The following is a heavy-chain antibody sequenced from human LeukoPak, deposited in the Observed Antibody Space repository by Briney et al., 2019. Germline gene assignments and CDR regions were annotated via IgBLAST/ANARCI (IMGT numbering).Heavy chain of an antibody. CDR1: GGSISSHY. D-gene: IGHD4-17*01. J-gene: IGHJ4*02. CDR3: ASCNYGDYIFDY. V-gene: IGHV4-59*11. CDR2: IYYSGST. Sequence: PSETLSLTCTVSGGSISSHYWSWIRQPPGKGLEWIGYIYYSGSTNYNPSLKSRVTISVDTSKNQFSLKLSSVTAADTAVYYCASCNYGDYIFDYWGQGALVTVSS.